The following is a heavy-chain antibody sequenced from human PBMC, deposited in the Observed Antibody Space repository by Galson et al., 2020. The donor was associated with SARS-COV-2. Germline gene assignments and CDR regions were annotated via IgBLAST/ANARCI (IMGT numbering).Heavy chain of an antibody. CDR1: GGSFSGYY. CDR2: INHSGST. CDR3: ARRSGWGAFDI. J-gene: IGHJ3*02. D-gene: IGHD6-19*01. Sequence: SETLSLTCAVYGGSFSGYYWSWIRQPPGKGLEWIGEINHSGSTNYNPSLKSRVTISVDTSKNQFSLKLSSVTAADTALYYCARRSGWGAFDIWGQGTMVTVSS. V-gene: IGHV4-34*01.